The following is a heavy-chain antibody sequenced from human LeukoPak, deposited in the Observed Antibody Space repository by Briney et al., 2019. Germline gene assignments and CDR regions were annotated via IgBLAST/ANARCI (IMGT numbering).Heavy chain of an antibody. V-gene: IGHV4-34*01. CDR2: IDHSGST. Sequence: ASGTLSLTCAVYGGSLSGYSWTWIRQPPGKGLEWIGEIDHSGSTNYNASLTSRVIISADTSQNQFSLKLTSVTVADTAVYYCARVYVTVVRGRWFDPWGQGTLVTVSS. J-gene: IGHJ5*02. CDR3: ARVYVTVVRGRWFDP. CDR1: GGSLSGYS. D-gene: IGHD3-10*01.